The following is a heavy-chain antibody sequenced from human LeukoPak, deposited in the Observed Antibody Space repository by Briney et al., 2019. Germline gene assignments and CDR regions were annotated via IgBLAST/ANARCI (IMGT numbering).Heavy chain of an antibody. J-gene: IGHJ4*02. Sequence: PSETLSLTCTVSGGSISSGDYYWSWIRQPQGKGLEWIGYIYYSGSTYYNPSLKSRVTISVDTSKNQFSLKLSSVTAADTAVYYCARHTVAVGERYFDYWGQGTLFTVSS. V-gene: IGHV4-30-4*08. D-gene: IGHD3-16*01. CDR1: GGSISSGDYY. CDR2: IYYSGST. CDR3: ARHTVAVGERYFDY.